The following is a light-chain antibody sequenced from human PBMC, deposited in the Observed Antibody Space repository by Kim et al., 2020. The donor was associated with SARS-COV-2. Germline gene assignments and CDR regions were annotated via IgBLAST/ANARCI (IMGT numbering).Light chain of an antibody. CDR1: HRVSRY. V-gene: IGKV3-11*01. CDR2: DPS. CDR3: QQRSNWPIT. J-gene: IGKJ5*01. Sequence: FSPGASSVFSCRASHRVSRYLAWYQQKPAQAPSLLIYDPSNSATGIPATFSGSGSGTDFTLTIISLEPEDFAIYYCQQRSNWPITFGQGTRLDIK.